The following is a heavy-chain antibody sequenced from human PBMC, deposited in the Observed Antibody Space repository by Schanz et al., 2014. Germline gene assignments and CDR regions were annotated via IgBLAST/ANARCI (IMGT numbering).Heavy chain of an antibody. CDR1: GFIFRTYG. Sequence: QVHLVESGGGVVQPGGSLRLSCAASGFIFRTYGMHWVRQAPGKGLEWVAFIHYDGTYKYYADSVKGRFTISRDSARNSLDLQMSSLRAEDTAVYYCARGTPFLCDYWGQGTLVTVSS. CDR2: IHYDGTYK. V-gene: IGHV3-30*02. J-gene: IGHJ4*02. CDR3: ARGTPFLCDY. D-gene: IGHD3-16*01.